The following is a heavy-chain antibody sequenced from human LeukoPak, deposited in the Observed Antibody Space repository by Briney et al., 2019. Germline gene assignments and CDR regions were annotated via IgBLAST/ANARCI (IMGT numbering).Heavy chain of an antibody. CDR1: GFTFSNYG. Sequence: GGSLRLSCAASGFTFSNYGMHWVRQAPGKGLEWVAVVSYDGTNKYYVDSVKGRFTISRDNSKNTLYLQMNSLRAEDTAVYYCAKGREYQLLFCDSWGQRTLVTVSS. CDR3: AKGREYQLLFCDS. D-gene: IGHD2-2*01. J-gene: IGHJ4*02. V-gene: IGHV3-30*18. CDR2: VSYDGTNK.